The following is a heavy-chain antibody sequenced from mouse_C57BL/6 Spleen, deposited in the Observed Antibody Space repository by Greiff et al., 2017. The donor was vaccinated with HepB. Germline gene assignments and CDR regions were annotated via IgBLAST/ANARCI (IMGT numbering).Heavy chain of an antibody. CDR3: TRDRGYDYDSWFAY. V-gene: IGHV5-9-1*02. CDR2: ISSGGDYI. Sequence: EVKLMESGEGLVKPGGSLKLSCAASGFTFSSYAMSWVRQTPEKRLEWVAYISSGGDYIYYAATVKGRFTISRDNARNTLYLQMSSLKSEDTAMYYCTRDRGYDYDSWFAYWGQGTLVTVSA. D-gene: IGHD2-4*01. J-gene: IGHJ3*01. CDR1: GFTFSSYA.